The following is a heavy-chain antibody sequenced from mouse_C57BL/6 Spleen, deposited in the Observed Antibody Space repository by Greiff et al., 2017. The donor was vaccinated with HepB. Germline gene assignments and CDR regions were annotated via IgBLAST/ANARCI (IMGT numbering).Heavy chain of an antibody. CDR1: GYAFSSSW. CDR2: IYPGDGDT. CDR3: ARTSVTTVVNYFDY. Sequence: VQLVESGPELVKPGASVKISCKASGYAFSSSWMNWVKQRPGKGLEWIGRIYPGDGDTNYNGKFKGKATLTADKSSSTAYMQLSSLTSEDSAVYFCARTSVTTVVNYFDYWGQGTTLTVSS. D-gene: IGHD1-1*01. V-gene: IGHV1-82*01. J-gene: IGHJ2*01.